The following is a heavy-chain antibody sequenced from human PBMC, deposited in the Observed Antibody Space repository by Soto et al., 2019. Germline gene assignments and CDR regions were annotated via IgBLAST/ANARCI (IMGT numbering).Heavy chain of an antibody. D-gene: IGHD3-22*01. CDR3: ARESIIMTRWLDP. CDR1: GFTFSSYE. V-gene: IGHV3-48*03. CDR2: ISGSGTVI. J-gene: IGHJ5*02. Sequence: PVGSLRLSCAASGFTFSSYEMVWVRQVPGKGLEWLSYISGSGTVISYADSVKGRFTISRDNAKNSLYLQMNSLRAEDTALYYCARESIIMTRWLDPWGQGTLVTVSS.